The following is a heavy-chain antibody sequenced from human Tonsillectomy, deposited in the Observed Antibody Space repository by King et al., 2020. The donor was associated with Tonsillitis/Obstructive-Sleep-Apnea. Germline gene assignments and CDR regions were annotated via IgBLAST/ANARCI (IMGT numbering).Heavy chain of an antibody. CDR1: GFTFSSYG. D-gene: IGHD4-23*01. J-gene: IGHJ6*02. CDR3: ATCTVVTVTDYYYDDMDV. Sequence: VQLVESGGGVVQPGRSLRLSCAASGFTFSSYGMHWVRQAPGKGLEWVAVIWYDGSNKYYADSVKGRFTISRDNSKNTLFLQMNSLRAEDPAVYYCATCTVVTVTDYYYDDMDVWGQGTLVTVSS. CDR2: IWYDGSNK. V-gene: IGHV3-33*01.